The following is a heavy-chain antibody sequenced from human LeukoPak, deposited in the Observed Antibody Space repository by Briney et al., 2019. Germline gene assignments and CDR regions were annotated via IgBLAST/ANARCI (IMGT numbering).Heavy chain of an antibody. CDR2: IRGSGGTT. J-gene: IGHJ6*03. CDR1: GFTFSSYA. CDR3: AKAARVRIVGASDYYMAV. Sequence: GGSLRLSCAASGFTFSSYAMSWVRHTPGKGLEWVSAIRGSGGTTYYADSVKGRFTISGDTSKNTLSLQMNSLRAEDTAVYYCAKAARVRIVGASDYYMAVWGKGTTVTVSS. V-gene: IGHV3-23*01. D-gene: IGHD1-26*01.